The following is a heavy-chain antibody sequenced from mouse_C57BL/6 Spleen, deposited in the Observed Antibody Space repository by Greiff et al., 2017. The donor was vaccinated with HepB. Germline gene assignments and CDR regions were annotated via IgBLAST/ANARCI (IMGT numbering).Heavy chain of an antibody. J-gene: IGHJ1*03. Sequence: QVQLQQSGPGLVQPSQSLSITCTVSGFSLTSYGVHWVRQSPGKGLEWLGVIWSGGSTDYNAAFISRLSISKDNSKSQVFFKMNSLQADDTAIYYCARGPFYGSSPHWYFDVWGTGTTVTVSS. CDR3: ARGPFYGSSPHWYFDV. CDR1: GFSLTSYG. V-gene: IGHV2-2*01. D-gene: IGHD1-1*01. CDR2: IWSGGST.